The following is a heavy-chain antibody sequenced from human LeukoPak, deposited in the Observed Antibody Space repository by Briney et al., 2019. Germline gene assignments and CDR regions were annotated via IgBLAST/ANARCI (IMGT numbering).Heavy chain of an antibody. J-gene: IGHJ5*02. CDR2: IYPGDSDT. D-gene: IGHD3-22*01. V-gene: IGHV5-51*01. Sequence: KYGESLKISCKGSGNSFTSYWIGWGRQMPGKGVEWMGIIYPGDSDTRYSPSFQGQVTISADKSISTAYLQWSSVKASDTSFYYGATLDYSSSSYYEWFDIWGQGTLVTVSS. CDR3: ATLDYSSSSYYEWFDI. CDR1: GNSFTSYW.